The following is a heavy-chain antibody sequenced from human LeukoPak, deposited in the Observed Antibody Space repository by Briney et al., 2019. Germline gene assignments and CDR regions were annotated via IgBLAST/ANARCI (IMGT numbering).Heavy chain of an antibody. V-gene: IGHV3-21*01. Sequence: GGSLRLSCAASGFTFSVYSMNWVRQAPGKGLEWVSSITTSSSDMYYAGSVKGRFTISRDNAKNSLFLQMNSLRAEDTAVYYCARDWYTAERWTIYYSYYIDVWGKGTTVTVSS. J-gene: IGHJ6*03. CDR1: GFTFSVYS. D-gene: IGHD4-23*01. CDR3: ARDWYTAERWTIYYSYYIDV. CDR2: ITTSSSDM.